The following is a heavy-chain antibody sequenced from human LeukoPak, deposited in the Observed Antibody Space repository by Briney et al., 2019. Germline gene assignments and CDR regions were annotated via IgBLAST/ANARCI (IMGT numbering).Heavy chain of an antibody. Sequence: GGSLRLSCAASGFTFSSYWMHWVRQVPGKGVVWVSRINTDGNSTRYADSVKGGFTISRDNAKNTLYLQMNSLRAEDTAVYYCARVPLGEFKGFDPWGQGTLVTVSS. D-gene: IGHD3-10*01. J-gene: IGHJ5*02. CDR3: ARVPLGEFKGFDP. CDR1: GFTFSSYW. CDR2: INTDGNST. V-gene: IGHV3-74*01.